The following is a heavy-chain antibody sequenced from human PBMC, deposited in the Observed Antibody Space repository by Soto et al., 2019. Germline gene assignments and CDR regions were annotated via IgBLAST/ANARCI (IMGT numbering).Heavy chain of an antibody. D-gene: IGHD4-17*01. J-gene: IGHJ4*02. CDR3: ERDYGDYDY. Sequence: FQLVQSGVGVKKPGSSVKVSCKAPGGTLSSYTISWGRRATGQGLEWMGRITPILGIANYAQKFQGRVTITADKSTSTAYMELSSLRSEDTAVYYCERDYGDYDYWGQGTLVAVSS. V-gene: IGHV1-69*02. CDR1: GGTLSSYT. CDR2: ITPILGIA.